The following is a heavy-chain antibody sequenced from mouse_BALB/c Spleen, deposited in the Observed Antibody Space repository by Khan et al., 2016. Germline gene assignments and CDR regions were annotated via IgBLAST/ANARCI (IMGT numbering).Heavy chain of an antibody. CDR3: ERAYYRTGAMDY. J-gene: IGHJ4*01. D-gene: IGHD2-14*01. CDR2: INPSTGYT. V-gene: IGHV1-7*01. Sequence: QVQLQQPGAELAKPGASVKMSCKASGYTFTSYWMHWVKQRPGQGLEWIGYINPSTGYTEYNQKFKDKATLTADKSSSTAYMQLSSLTSEDSAVYYCERAYYRTGAMDYWGQGTSVTVSS. CDR1: GYTFTSYW.